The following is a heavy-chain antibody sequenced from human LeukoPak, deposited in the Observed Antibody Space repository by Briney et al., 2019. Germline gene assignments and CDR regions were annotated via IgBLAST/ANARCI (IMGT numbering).Heavy chain of an antibody. J-gene: IGHJ4*02. CDR1: GFTVSSNY. CDR3: VRDGVGATAFKGFLDY. CDR2: IYSGGST. V-gene: IGHV3-53*01. D-gene: IGHD1-26*01. Sequence: GGSLRLSCAASGFTVSSNYMSWVRQAPGKGLEWVSVIYSGGSTYYADSVKGRFTVSRDNSKNTLYLQMNSLRAEDTAVYYCVRDGVGATAFKGFLDYWGQGTLVTVSS.